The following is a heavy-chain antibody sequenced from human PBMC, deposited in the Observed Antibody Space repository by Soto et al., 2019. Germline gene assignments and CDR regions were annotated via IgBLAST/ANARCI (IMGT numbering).Heavy chain of an antibody. CDR3: ARDVWCGEPNHNWFDL. CDR1: GGSISSYY. D-gene: IGHD3-10*01. V-gene: IGHV4-59*01. CDR2: IYYSGST. Sequence: QVQLQESGPGLVKPSETLSLTCTVSGGSISSYYWSWIRQPPGQGLEWIGYIYYSGSTNYNPSLKSRVTISVDTSKNQFSLRLSSVTATDTAVYYCARDVWCGEPNHNWFDLWGQGTLVTVSS. J-gene: IGHJ5*02.